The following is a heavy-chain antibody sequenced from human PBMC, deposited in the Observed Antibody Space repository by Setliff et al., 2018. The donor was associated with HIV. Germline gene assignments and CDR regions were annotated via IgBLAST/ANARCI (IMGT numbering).Heavy chain of an antibody. D-gene: IGHD1-1*01. CDR1: GGSMSPYY. CDR2: IYGSGGT. CDR3: ARVFPPTRGATTNTPPGVFDI. J-gene: IGHJ3*02. V-gene: IGHV4-4*07. Sequence: SETLSLTCTVSGGSMSPYYWSWIRQGDGIGLEWIGRIYGSGGTIYNPSLRSRVTMSVDVSKNQFSLKLSSVTAEDTAVYYCARVFPPTRGATTNTPPGVFDIWGQGTMVTVSS.